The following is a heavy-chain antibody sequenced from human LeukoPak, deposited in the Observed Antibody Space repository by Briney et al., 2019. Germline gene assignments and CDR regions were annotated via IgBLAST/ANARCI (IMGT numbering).Heavy chain of an antibody. Sequence: ASVKVSCKASGYTFTGYYMNWVRQAPGQGLEWMGWIIPIFGTANYAQKFQGRVTITTDESTSTAYMELSGLRSEDTAVYYCATANSSSLVYYYYYMDVWGKGTTVTVSS. D-gene: IGHD6-6*01. CDR2: IIPIFGTA. V-gene: IGHV1-69*05. CDR3: ATANSSSLVYYYYYMDV. CDR1: GYTFTGYY. J-gene: IGHJ6*03.